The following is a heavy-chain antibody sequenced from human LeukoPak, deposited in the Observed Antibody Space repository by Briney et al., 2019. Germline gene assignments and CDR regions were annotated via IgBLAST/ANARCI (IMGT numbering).Heavy chain of an antibody. D-gene: IGHD3-10*01. Sequence: SQALSLTCTVSGGSISSDNYQWSWIRQPPGKGLEWIGYINYSGSTYYNPSLKSRVTISVDTSKNHFSLKLSSVTAVDTAVYYCARYGSGSTWFDPWGQGTLVTVSS. CDR1: GGSISSDNYQ. CDR3: ARYGSGSTWFDP. CDR2: INYSGST. V-gene: IGHV4-30-4*01. J-gene: IGHJ5*02.